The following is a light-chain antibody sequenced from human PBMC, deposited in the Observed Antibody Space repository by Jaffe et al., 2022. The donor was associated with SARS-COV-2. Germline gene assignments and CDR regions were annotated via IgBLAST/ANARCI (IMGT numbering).Light chain of an antibody. CDR3: QQYDNWPRAT. CDR2: RAS. CDR1: QDISGN. Sequence: EIVLTQSPATLSVSPGERATLSCRASQDISGNLAWYQQKPGQAPRLLIFRASTRATGIPARFSGSGSGTEFTFTIASLQSEDFALYFCQQYDNWPRATFGGGTKVEIK. J-gene: IGKJ4*01. V-gene: IGKV3-15*01.